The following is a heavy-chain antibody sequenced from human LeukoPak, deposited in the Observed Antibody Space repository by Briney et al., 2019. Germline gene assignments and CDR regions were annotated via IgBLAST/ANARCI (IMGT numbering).Heavy chain of an antibody. J-gene: IGHJ5*02. V-gene: IGHV4-31*03. CDR2: IYYSGST. D-gene: IGHD3-9*01. CDR1: GGSISSGGYY. Sequence: PSQTLSLTCTVPGGSISSGGYYWSWLRQHPGKGLEWIGYIYYSGSTYYNPSLKSRVTISVDTSKNQFSLKLSSVTAADTAVYYCARSHYDILTGYSNWFDPWGQGTLVTVSS. CDR3: ARSHYDILTGYSNWFDP.